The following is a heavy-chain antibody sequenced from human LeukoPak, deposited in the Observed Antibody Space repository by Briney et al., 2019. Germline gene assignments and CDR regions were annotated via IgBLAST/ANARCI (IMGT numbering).Heavy chain of an antibody. CDR3: ARHFPDDSSGYRFDY. D-gene: IGHD3-22*01. V-gene: IGHV5-51*01. CDR1: GYTFTSYW. J-gene: IGHJ4*02. CDR2: IYPGDSDS. Sequence: GASVKVSCKASGYTFTSYWIGWVRQMPGNGLEWMGIIYPGDSDSRYNPSFQGQVTISADKSITTAYLQWSSLKASDTAMYYCARHFPDDSSGYRFDYWGQGTLVTVSS.